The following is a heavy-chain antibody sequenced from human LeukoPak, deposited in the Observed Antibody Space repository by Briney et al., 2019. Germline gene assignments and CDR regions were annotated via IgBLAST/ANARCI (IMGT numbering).Heavy chain of an antibody. Sequence: GGSLRLSCAASGFTFSSYAMSWVRQAPGKGLEWVSAISGSGGSRYYPDSVKGRFTISRDNSKNTLYLQMNSLRAEDTAVYYCAKERDSRGYFDYWGQGTLVTVSS. D-gene: IGHD3-22*01. J-gene: IGHJ4*02. CDR3: AKERDSRGYFDY. V-gene: IGHV3-23*01. CDR2: ISGSGGSR. CDR1: GFTFSSYA.